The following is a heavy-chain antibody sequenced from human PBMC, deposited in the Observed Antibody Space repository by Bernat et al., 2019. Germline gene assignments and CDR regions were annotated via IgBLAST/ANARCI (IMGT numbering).Heavy chain of an antibody. V-gene: IGHV3-20*04. CDR2: INWNGGST. D-gene: IGHD3-22*01. J-gene: IGHJ3*02. Sequence: EVQLVESGGGVVRPGGSLRLSCAASGFTFDDYGMSWVRQAPGKGLEWVSGINWNGGSTGYADSVKGRFTISRDNAKNSLYLQMNSLRAEDTALYYCAIDRGRYYYDSSGYYYAAFDIWGQGTMVTVSS. CDR1: GFTFDDYG. CDR3: AIDRGRYYYDSSGYYYAAFDI.